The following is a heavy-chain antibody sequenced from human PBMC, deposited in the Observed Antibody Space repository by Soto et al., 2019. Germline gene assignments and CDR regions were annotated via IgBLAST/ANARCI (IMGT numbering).Heavy chain of an antibody. D-gene: IGHD2-8*02. CDR3: ETHGLGTGRYFFHD. Sequence: EVQLLDSGGGLVQPGGSLRLSCVASGFTSSSCAMRWVRQAPGKGLEWVSGISASGGSTYYADSVKGRFTISRDNSKNTRSLQMNSLRAEDTAVYYWETHGLGTGRYFFHDWGQGTLVTVSS. J-gene: IGHJ4*02. V-gene: IGHV3-23*01. CDR1: GFTSSSCA. CDR2: ISASGGST.